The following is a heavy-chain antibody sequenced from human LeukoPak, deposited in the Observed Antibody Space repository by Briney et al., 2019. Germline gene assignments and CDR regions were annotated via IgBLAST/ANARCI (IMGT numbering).Heavy chain of an antibody. CDR3: ARGSGWYFY. CDR1: GGSISTY. V-gene: IGHV4-59*01. Sequence: PSETLSLTCTVSGGSISTYWSWIRQPPGKGLEWIGYIYYGGSTDYNPSLKSRVTISVDTSKNQLSLKLSSVTAADTAVYYCARGSGWYFYWGQGTLVTVSS. D-gene: IGHD6-19*01. J-gene: IGHJ4*02. CDR2: IYYGGST.